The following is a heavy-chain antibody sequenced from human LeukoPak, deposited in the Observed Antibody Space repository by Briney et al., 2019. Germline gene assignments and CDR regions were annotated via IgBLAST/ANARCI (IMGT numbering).Heavy chain of an antibody. V-gene: IGHV4-39*07. Sequence: PSETLSLTCTVSGGSISSTYYYWGWIRQPPGKGLEWIGSIYYSGSTYYNPSLKSRVTISVDTSKNQFSLKLSSVTAADTAVYYCARELAALDIWGQGTMVTVSS. CDR3: ARELAALDI. J-gene: IGHJ3*02. D-gene: IGHD6-13*01. CDR1: GGSISSTYYY. CDR2: IYYSGST.